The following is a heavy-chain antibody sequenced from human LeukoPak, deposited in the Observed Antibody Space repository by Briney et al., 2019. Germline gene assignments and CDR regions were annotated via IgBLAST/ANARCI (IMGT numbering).Heavy chain of an antibody. V-gene: IGHV4-30-2*01. CDR3: ARVANCSSTSCSTTFDY. J-gene: IGHJ4*02. CDR1: GGSISSGGYS. D-gene: IGHD2-2*01. Sequence: PSQTLSLTCAVSGGSISSGGYSWSWIRQPPGKGLEWIGYIYHSGSTYYNPSLKSRVTISVDTSKNQFSLKLSSVTAADTAVYYCARVANCSSTSCSTTFDYWGQGTLVTVSS. CDR2: IYHSGST.